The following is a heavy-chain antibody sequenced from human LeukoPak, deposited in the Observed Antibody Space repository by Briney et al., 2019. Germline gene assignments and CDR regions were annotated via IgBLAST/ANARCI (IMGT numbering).Heavy chain of an antibody. CDR2: IYPGDSDT. V-gene: IGHV5-51*01. CDR1: GYSFTSYW. CDR3: AGSINYGLDY. J-gene: IGHJ4*02. Sequence: GEALKISCKGSGYSFTSYWIDWVRQMPGQGLEGMGIIYPGDSDTRYSPSFQGQVTISADKSISTAYLQWSSLKASDTAMYYCAGSINYGLDYWGQGNLVTVSA. D-gene: IGHD4-17*01.